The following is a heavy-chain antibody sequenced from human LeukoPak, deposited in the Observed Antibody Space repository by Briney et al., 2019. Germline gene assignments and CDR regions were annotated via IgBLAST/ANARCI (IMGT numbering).Heavy chain of an antibody. J-gene: IGHJ6*04. CDR3: ARSVVRVAQGMDV. V-gene: IGHV4-34*01. Sequence: SETLSLTCAVYGGSFSGYYWSWIRQPPGKGLEWIGEINHSGSTNYNPSLKSRVTISVDTSKNQFSLKLSSVTAADTAVYYCARSVVRVAQGMDVWGKGTTVTVSS. CDR2: INHSGST. CDR1: GGSFSGYY. D-gene: IGHD3-10*01.